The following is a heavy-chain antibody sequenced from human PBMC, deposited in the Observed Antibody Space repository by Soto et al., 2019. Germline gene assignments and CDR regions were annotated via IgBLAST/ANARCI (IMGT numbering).Heavy chain of an antibody. CDR3: ARGSRSSSSNFDY. V-gene: IGHV4-31*03. J-gene: IGHJ4*02. CDR2: IYYSGST. CDR1: GGSISSGGYY. D-gene: IGHD6-6*01. Sequence: TLSLTCTVSGGSISSGGYYWSWIRQHPGKGLEWIGYIYYSGSTYYNPSLKSRVTISVDTSKNQFSLKLSSVTAADTAVYYCARGSRSSSSNFDYWGQGTLVTVSS.